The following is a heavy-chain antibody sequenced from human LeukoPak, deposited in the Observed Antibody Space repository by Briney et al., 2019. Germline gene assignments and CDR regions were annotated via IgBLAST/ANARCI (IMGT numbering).Heavy chain of an antibody. CDR2: ISYDGSNK. CDR1: GFTFSSYA. Sequence: PGGSLRLSCAAPGFTFSSYAMHWVRQAPGKGLEWVAVISYDGSNKYYADSVKGRFTISRDNSKNTLYLQMNSLRAEDTAVYYCARDASSSWYSRGGMDVWGQGTTVTVSS. J-gene: IGHJ6*02. V-gene: IGHV3-30-3*01. D-gene: IGHD6-13*01. CDR3: ARDASSSWYSRGGMDV.